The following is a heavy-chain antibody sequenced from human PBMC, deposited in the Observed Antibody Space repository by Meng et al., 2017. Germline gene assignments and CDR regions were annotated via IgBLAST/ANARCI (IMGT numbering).Heavy chain of an antibody. V-gene: IGHV4-34*02. J-gene: IGHJ2*01. D-gene: IGHD1-1*01. CDR2: INHSGST. CDR3: ARGRSGTWPWYFDL. CDR1: GGSFSGYY. Sequence: QGQLAQWGAGLLKPSETLSLTCAVYGGSFSGYYWSWIRQPPGKGLEWIGEINHSGSTNYNPSLKSRVTISVDTSKNQFSLKLSSVTAADTAVYYCARGRSGTWPWYFDLWGRGTLVTVSS.